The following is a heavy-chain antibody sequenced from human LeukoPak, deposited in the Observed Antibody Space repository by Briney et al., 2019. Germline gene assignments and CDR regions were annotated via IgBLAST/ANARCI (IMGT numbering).Heavy chain of an antibody. J-gene: IGHJ4*02. CDR3: VKNLGRYRNNCFDY. CDR2: ISGTGGGT. Sequence: PVGSLRLSCAASGFTFSSYAMSSVRQAPDKGLESVSTISGTGGGTYYAESENARFTISRDDSKHTLYLQMNSLRAEDKAVYYCVKNLGRYRNNCFDYWGQGTLVTVSS. V-gene: IGHV3-23*01. CDR1: GFTFSSYA. D-gene: IGHD1-26*01.